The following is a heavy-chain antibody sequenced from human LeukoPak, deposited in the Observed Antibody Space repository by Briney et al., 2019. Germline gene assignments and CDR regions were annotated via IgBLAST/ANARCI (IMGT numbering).Heavy chain of an antibody. CDR3: AKALGPTEYYFDY. D-gene: IGHD3-16*02. CDR2: ISGSGGST. Sequence: GGSLRLSCAASGFTFSSYAMSWVRQAPGKGLEWVSAISGSGGSTYYADSVKGRFTISTDNSKNTLYLQMNSLRAEDTAVYYCAKALGPTEYYFDYWGQGTLVTVSS. J-gene: IGHJ4*02. CDR1: GFTFSSYA. V-gene: IGHV3-23*01.